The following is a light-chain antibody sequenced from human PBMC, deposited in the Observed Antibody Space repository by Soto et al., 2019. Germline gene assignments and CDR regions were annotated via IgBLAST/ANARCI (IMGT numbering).Light chain of an antibody. Sequence: QSALTQPASVSGSPGQSITISCTGTSSDVGGYNSVSWYQQHPGKAPRLMIYDVSNRPSGVSNRFSGSKSGNTVSLTISGLQAEDEADYYCSSYTSSSTLVVFGGGTKLTVL. J-gene: IGLJ2*01. CDR3: SSYTSSSTLVV. CDR1: SSDVGGYNS. CDR2: DVS. V-gene: IGLV2-14*01.